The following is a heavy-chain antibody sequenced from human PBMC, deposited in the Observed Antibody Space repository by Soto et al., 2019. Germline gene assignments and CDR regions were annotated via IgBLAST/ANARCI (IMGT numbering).Heavy chain of an antibody. J-gene: IGHJ6*02. V-gene: IGHV3-49*04. CDR2: IRSKAYGGTT. D-gene: IGHD1-26*01. Sequence: PGGSLRLSCTASGFTFGDYAMSWVRQAPGKGLEWVGFIRSKAYGGTTEYAAPVKGRFTISRDDSKSIAYLQMNSLKAEDTAVYYCTRVGAIPYYYYGMDVWGQGTTVTVS. CDR1: GFTFGDYA. CDR3: TRVGAIPYYYYGMDV.